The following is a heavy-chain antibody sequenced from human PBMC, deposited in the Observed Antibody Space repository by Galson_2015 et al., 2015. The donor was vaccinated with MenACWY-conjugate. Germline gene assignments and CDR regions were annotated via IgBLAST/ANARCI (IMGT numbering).Heavy chain of an antibody. CDR3: ASDNNWSFDS. CDR1: GFTFNNYW. V-gene: IGHV3-74*01. J-gene: IGHJ4*02. CDR2: IKADGSFS. D-gene: IGHD1-1*01. Sequence: SLRLSCAASGFTFNNYWMHWVRQPPGKGLEWISYIKADGSFSNYADSVKGRSTISTDNAKNMVYLQMDGLGDEDASVYFCASDNNWSFDSWGQGTLVAVSS.